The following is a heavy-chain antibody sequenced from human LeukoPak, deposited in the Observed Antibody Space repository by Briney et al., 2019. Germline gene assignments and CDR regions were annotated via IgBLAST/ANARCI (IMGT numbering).Heavy chain of an antibody. D-gene: IGHD3-22*01. CDR3: ETESQNYESWGFQPAEYFQH. CDR1: VCIFRNPA. Sequence: GGSLRLSCAASVCIFRNPAMNWVRQAPGKGLEWVSAISGSGGSTYYADSVKGRFTISRDNSKNTLHLHMNSLTAGDKAVPDGETESQNYESWGFQPAEYFQHWGQGTLVTVSS. J-gene: IGHJ1*01. CDR2: ISGSGGST. V-gene: IGHV3-23*01.